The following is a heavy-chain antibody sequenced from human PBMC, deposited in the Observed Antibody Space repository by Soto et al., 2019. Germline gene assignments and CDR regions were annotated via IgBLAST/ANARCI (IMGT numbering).Heavy chain of an antibody. CDR1: GGSFSGYY. D-gene: IGHD2-8*02. CDR2: INHSGST. V-gene: IGHV4-34*01. Sequence: PSETLSLTCAVYGGSFSGYYWTWIRQPPGTGLEWIGEINHSGSTNYNPSLKSRVTISVDTSKNQFSLKLTPVTAADTAVYYCARDKITGIFDYWGQGTLVTVSS. J-gene: IGHJ4*02. CDR3: ARDKITGIFDY.